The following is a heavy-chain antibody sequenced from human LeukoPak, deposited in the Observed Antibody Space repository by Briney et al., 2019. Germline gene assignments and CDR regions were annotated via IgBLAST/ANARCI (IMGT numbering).Heavy chain of an antibody. J-gene: IGHJ5*02. CDR3: ARTSRDIVATIGRWFDP. V-gene: IGHV4-39*07. Sequence: PSETLSLTCTVSGGSIGSISYYWGWIRQPPGKGLEWIGNIYYSGSTYYNPSLKSRVTISVDTSKNQFSLKLSSVTAADTAVYYCARTSRDIVATIGRWFDPWGQGTLVTVSS. CDR1: GGSIGSISYY. D-gene: IGHD5-12*01. CDR2: IYYSGST.